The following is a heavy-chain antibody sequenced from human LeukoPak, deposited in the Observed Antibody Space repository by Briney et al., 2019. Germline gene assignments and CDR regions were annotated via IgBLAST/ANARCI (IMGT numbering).Heavy chain of an antibody. D-gene: IGHD6-13*01. Sequence: GGSLRLSCAASGFTFSSYGMHWVRQAPGKGLEWVAFIRYDGSNKYYADSVKGRFTISRDNSKNTLYVQMNSLRVEDTAVYYCAREVPSWSFDYWGQGTLVTVSS. J-gene: IGHJ4*02. CDR3: AREVPSWSFDY. V-gene: IGHV3-30*02. CDR2: IRYDGSNK. CDR1: GFTFSSYG.